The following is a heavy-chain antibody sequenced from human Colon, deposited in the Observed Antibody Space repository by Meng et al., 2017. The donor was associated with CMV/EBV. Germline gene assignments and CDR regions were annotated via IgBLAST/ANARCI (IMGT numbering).Heavy chain of an antibody. CDR2: IRYDGSNK. D-gene: IGHD3/OR15-3a*01. CDR1: GCTLSSYG. J-gene: IGHJ4*02. Sequence: GESLEISCAASGCTLSSYGMHWVRQAPGTGLEWVAFIRYDGSNKYYADSVKGRFTISRDNSKNTLYLQMNSLRADDTAVYYCAKGAEYCNFWTAPEWGQGTLVTVSS. V-gene: IGHV3-30*02. CDR3: AKGAEYCNFWTAPE.